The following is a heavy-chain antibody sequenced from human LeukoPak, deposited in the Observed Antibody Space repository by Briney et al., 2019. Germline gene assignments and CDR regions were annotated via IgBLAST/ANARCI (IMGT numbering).Heavy chain of an antibody. CDR2: INSNGSST. V-gene: IGHV3-74*01. J-gene: IGHJ4*02. CDR1: GFTFSSYW. D-gene: IGHD6-13*01. Sequence: GSLRLSCAASGFTFSSYWMHWVRQAPGKGLVWVSRINSNGSSTSYADSVKGRFTISRDNAKNTLYLQMNSLRAEDTAVYYCARVASSSWDSELDYWGQGTLVTVSS. CDR3: ARVASSSWDSELDY.